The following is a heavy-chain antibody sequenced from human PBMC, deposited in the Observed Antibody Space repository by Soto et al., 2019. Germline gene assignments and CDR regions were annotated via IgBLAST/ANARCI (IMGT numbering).Heavy chain of an antibody. CDR1: GGSFSGYY. D-gene: IGHD2-8*01. CDR2: INHSGST. Sequence: SETLSLTCAVYGGSFSGYYWSWIRQPPGKGLEWIGEINHSGSTNYNPSLKIRVTISVDTSKNQFSLKLSSVTAADTAVYYCAGGLMVYTFDYWGQGTLVTVSS. CDR3: AGGLMVYTFDY. V-gene: IGHV4-34*01. J-gene: IGHJ4*02.